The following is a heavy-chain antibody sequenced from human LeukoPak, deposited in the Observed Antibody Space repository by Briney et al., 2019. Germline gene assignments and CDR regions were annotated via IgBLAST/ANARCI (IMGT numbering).Heavy chain of an antibody. CDR3: AKGAGSGSYSSYYFDY. J-gene: IGHJ4*02. CDR2: ISGSGGST. Sequence: ETLSLTCTVSGYSISSGYYWGWIRQPPGKGLEWVSAISGSGGSTYYADSVKGRFTISRDNSKNTLYLQMNSLRAEDTAVYYCAKGAGSGSYSSYYFDYWGQGTLVTVSS. CDR1: GYSISSGYY. D-gene: IGHD3-10*01. V-gene: IGHV3-23*01.